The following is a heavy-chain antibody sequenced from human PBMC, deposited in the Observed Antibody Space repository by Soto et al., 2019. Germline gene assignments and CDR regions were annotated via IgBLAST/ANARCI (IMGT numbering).Heavy chain of an antibody. CDR2: IRVYNGNT. CDR1: GYTLSRYG. D-gene: IGHD4-17*01. CDR3: ARKEDYGDYVDY. J-gene: IGHJ4*02. Sequence: ASVKVSCKASGYTLSRYGISWVRQAPGQGLEWMGWIRVYNGNTKYAQKVQDRVTMTTDTSTSTAYMELRSLRSDDTAVYYCARKEDYGDYVDYWGQGTLVTVSS. V-gene: IGHV1-18*04.